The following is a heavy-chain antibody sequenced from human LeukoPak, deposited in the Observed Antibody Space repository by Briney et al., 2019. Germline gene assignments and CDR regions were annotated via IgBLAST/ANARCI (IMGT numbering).Heavy chain of an antibody. D-gene: IGHD3-10*01. CDR3: ASRSRRRGAFDI. J-gene: IGHJ3*02. Sequence: ASVKASCKASGYTFTSYDINWVRQATGQGLEWMGWMNPNSGNTGYAQKFQGRVTMTRNTSISTAYMELSSLRSEDTAVYYCASRSRRRGAFDIWGQGTMVTVSS. CDR1: GYTFTSYD. V-gene: IGHV1-8*01. CDR2: MNPNSGNT.